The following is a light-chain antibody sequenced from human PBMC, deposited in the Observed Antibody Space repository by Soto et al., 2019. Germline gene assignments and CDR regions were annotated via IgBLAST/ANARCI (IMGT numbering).Light chain of an antibody. CDR1: QSISSW. CDR3: QQDNSYLWT. J-gene: IGKJ1*01. Sequence: DIQMTQSPSTLSASVGDRVTITCRASQSISSWLAWYQQKPGKAPKLLIYDASSLESGVPSRFSGSVSGTEFNRTISRLRPYDYGTYGSQQDNSYLWTFGQGTKVDI. CDR2: DAS. V-gene: IGKV1-5*01.